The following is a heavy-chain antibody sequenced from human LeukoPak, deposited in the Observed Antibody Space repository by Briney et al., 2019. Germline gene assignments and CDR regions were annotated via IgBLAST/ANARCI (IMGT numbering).Heavy chain of an antibody. D-gene: IGHD1-26*01. CDR2: IYYSGST. CDR3: ARGRAVGATFPLDY. V-gene: IGHV4-39*01. J-gene: IGHJ4*02. Sequence: PSETLSLTCTVSGGSISSSSYYWGWIRQPPGKGLEWIGSIYYSGSTYYNPSLKSRVTISVDTSKNQFSLKLSSVTAADTAVYYCARGRAVGATFPLDYWGQGTLVTVSS. CDR1: GGSISSSSYY.